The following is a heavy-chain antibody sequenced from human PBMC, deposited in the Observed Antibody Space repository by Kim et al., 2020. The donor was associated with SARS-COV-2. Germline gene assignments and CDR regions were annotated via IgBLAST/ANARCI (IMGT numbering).Heavy chain of an antibody. Sequence: SETLSLTCTVSGGSITNNYWSWIRQPAGTGLEWIGRMDTSGSTNYNPSLKSRVTMSVDTSNNQFSLVLYSVTAADTAVYYCARGPRYSSTEGRFDPWGQGTLVTVSS. J-gene: IGHJ5*02. V-gene: IGHV4-4*07. D-gene: IGHD6-13*01. CDR3: ARGPRYSSTEGRFDP. CDR2: MDTSGST. CDR1: GGSITNNY.